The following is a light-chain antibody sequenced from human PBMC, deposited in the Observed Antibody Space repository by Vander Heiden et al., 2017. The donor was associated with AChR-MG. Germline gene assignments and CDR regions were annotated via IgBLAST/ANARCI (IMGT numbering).Light chain of an antibody. CDR2: AAS. CDR1: QSIDKF. J-gene: IGKJ2*01. CDR3: QQSDVAPYT. Sequence: DMQVTQSPSSLSASVGDRVTITCLASQSIDKFLNWYQQKPGKAPRLLLYAASSLQSGVPSRFSGSGSGTDFTFTITGLQPDDFATYFCQQSDVAPYTFGQGTKLEIK. V-gene: IGKV1-39*01.